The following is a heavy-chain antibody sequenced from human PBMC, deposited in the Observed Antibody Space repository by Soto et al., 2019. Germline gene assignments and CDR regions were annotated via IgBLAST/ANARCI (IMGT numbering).Heavy chain of an antibody. CDR1: GGSISSGGYY. J-gene: IGHJ6*02. Sequence: KPSETLSLTCTVSGGSISSGGYYWSWIRQHPGKGLEWIGYIYYSGSTYYNPSLKSRVTISVDTSKNQFSLKLSSVTAADTAVYYCARVIGIAAAGPRRPYYYYGMDVWGQGTTVTVSS. V-gene: IGHV4-31*03. CDR2: IYYSGST. D-gene: IGHD6-13*01. CDR3: ARVIGIAAAGPRRPYYYYGMDV.